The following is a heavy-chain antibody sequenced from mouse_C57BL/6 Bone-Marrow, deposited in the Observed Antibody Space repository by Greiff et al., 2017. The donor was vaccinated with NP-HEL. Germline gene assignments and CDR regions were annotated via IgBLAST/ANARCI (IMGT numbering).Heavy chain of an antibody. CDR2: IRLKSDNYAT. Sequence: EVKLQESGGGLVQPGGSMKLSCVASGFTFSNYWMNWVRQSPEKGLEWVAQIRLKSDNYATHYAESVKGRFTISRDDSKSSVYLQMNNLRAEDTGIYYCTGRIYDGYSYAMDYWGQGTSVTVSS. J-gene: IGHJ4*01. D-gene: IGHD2-3*01. CDR3: TGRIYDGYSYAMDY. CDR1: GFTFSNYW. V-gene: IGHV6-3*01.